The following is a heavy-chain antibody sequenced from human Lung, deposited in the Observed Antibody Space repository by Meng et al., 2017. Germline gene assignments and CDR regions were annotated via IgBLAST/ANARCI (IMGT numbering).Heavy chain of an antibody. CDR2: INPKSGDT. Sequence: QVPVVQSGAEVKQPGASVKVSCKPSGYNFPDYYIHWVRRAPGQGLEWMGRINPKSGDTHYAQKFQARVTMTGDTSISTAYMELSGLRSDDTAMYYCARDEDISAAGKLFGDYWGQGTLVTVSS. D-gene: IGHD6-25*01. CDR3: ARDEDISAAGKLFGDY. V-gene: IGHV1-2*06. CDR1: GYNFPDYY. J-gene: IGHJ4*02.